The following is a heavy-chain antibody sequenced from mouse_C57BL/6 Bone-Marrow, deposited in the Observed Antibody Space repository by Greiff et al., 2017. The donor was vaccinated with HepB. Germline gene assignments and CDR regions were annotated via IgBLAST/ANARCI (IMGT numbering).Heavy chain of an antibody. CDR1: GYTFTDYE. J-gene: IGHJ2*01. Sequence: QVQLQHSGAELVRPGASVTLSCKASGYTFTDYEMHWVKQTPVHGLEWIGAIDPETGGTAYNQKFKGKAILTADKSSSTAYMELRSLTSEDSAVYYCTRDHSNYWGQGTTLTVSS. CDR2: IDPETGGT. D-gene: IGHD2-5*01. CDR3: TRDHSNY. V-gene: IGHV1-15*01.